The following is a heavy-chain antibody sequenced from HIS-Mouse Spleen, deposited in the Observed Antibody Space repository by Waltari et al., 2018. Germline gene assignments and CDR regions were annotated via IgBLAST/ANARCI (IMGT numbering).Heavy chain of an antibody. CDR1: GGSISSSSSY. CDR2: IYYSGST. J-gene: IGHJ2*01. D-gene: IGHD6-13*01. CDR3: AREIPYSSSWYDWYFDL. Sequence: QLQLQESGPGLVKPSETLSLPCPAAGGSISSSSSYWGWIRQPPGKGLEWIGSIYYSGSTYYNPSLKSRVTISVDTSKNQFSLKLSSVTAADTAVYYCAREIPYSSSWYDWYFDLWGRGTLVTVSS. V-gene: IGHV4-39*07.